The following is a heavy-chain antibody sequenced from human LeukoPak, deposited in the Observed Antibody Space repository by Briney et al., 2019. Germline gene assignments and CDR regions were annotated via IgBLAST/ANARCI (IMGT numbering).Heavy chain of an antibody. CDR2: INPNSGDT. V-gene: IGHV1-2*02. CDR3: ARVVYGDSSFDY. D-gene: IGHD4-17*01. J-gene: IGHJ4*02. CDR1: GYSFSDNY. Sequence: GASVKVSCKTSGYSFSDNYMHWVRQAPGQGLEWVGWINPNSGDTNYAQKFQGRVTMTRDASISTVYLELSRLRSDDTAVYYCARVVYGDSSFDYWGQGTLATVSS.